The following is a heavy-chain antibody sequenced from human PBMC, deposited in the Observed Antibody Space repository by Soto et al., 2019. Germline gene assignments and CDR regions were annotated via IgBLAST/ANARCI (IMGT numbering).Heavy chain of an antibody. D-gene: IGHD6-13*01. V-gene: IGHV3-53*01. CDR1: GLTVSTNY. Sequence: VGSLRLSGAASGLTVSTNYMSWVRQAPGRGLEWVAIIYSAGITYYADSVKGRFTISRDNSKNTLYLQMNSLRAEDTAIYYCARDQRASAGNYYYYYGLDVWGQGTTVTVSS. CDR2: IYSAGIT. CDR3: ARDQRASAGNYYYYYGLDV. J-gene: IGHJ6*02.